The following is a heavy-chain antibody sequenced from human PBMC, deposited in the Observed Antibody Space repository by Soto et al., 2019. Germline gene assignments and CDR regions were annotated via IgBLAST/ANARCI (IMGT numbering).Heavy chain of an antibody. CDR3: ARDRSINHRDFDL. D-gene: IGHD3-10*01. CDR1: GYTFTNYG. Sequence: ASVKVSCKTSGYTFTNYGLNWVRQAPGQGLEWMGWIGAYNRNTNFAQNLQDRVTLTTDTSTSTAYMELSSLRSDDTAVYYCARDRSINHRDFDLWGQGTLVTVSS. J-gene: IGHJ4*02. CDR2: IGAYNRNT. V-gene: IGHV1-18*04.